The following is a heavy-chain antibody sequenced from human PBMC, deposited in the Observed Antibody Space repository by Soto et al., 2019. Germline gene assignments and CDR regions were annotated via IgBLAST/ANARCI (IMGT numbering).Heavy chain of an antibody. Sequence: QVQLQESGPGLVKPSQTLSLTCTVSGGSISSGDYYWSWIRQPPGKGLEWIGYSYYSGSTYYNPSLKSRVTISVDTSKNQSSLKLSSVTAADTAVYYCARGLHDYGDYGYWGQGTLVTVSS. CDR3: ARGLHDYGDYGY. J-gene: IGHJ4*02. CDR2: SYYSGST. D-gene: IGHD4-17*01. CDR1: GGSISSGDYY. V-gene: IGHV4-30-4*01.